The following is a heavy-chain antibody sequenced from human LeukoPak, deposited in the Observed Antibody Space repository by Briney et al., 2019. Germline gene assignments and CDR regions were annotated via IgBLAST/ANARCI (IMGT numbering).Heavy chain of an antibody. Sequence: PSETLSLTCTVSDGSISGYSWSWIRQPPGKGLEWIGYIYYSGDTNYNPSLKNRVTLSVDTSRNQLSLQLSSVTTADTAVYYCVRGPYGASISKWFDPWGQGTLVIVSS. CDR3: VRGPYGASISKWFDP. D-gene: IGHD4/OR15-4a*01. CDR1: DGSISGYS. V-gene: IGHV4-59*01. CDR2: IYYSGDT. J-gene: IGHJ5*02.